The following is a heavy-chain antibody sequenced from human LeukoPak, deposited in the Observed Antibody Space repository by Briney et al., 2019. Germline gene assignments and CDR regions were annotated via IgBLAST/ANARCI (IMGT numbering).Heavy chain of an antibody. D-gene: IGHD2-2*01. V-gene: IGHV3-13*01. Sequence: GGSLRLSCAASGFTFSSYDMHWVRQATGKGLEWVSAIGTAGDTYYPGSLKGRFTISRENAKNSLYLQMNSLRAGDTAVYYCARSVVPAAMIEGDPYYFDYWGQGTLVTVSS. CDR1: GFTFSSYD. CDR3: ARSVVPAAMIEGDPYYFDY. J-gene: IGHJ4*02. CDR2: IGTAGDT.